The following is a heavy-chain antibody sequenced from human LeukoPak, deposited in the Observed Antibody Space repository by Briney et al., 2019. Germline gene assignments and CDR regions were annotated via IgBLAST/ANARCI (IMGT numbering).Heavy chain of an antibody. V-gene: IGHV1-69*04. J-gene: IGHJ6*02. CDR2: IIPILGIA. CDR1: GGTFSSYA. CDR3: AREFRESPDYYYYYGMDV. D-gene: IGHD3-10*01. Sequence: GASVKVSCKASGGTFSSYAISWVRQAPGQGLEWMGRIIPILGIANYAQKFQGRVTITADKSTSTAYMELSSLRSEDTAVYYCAREFRESPDYYYYYGMDVWGQGTTVTVSS.